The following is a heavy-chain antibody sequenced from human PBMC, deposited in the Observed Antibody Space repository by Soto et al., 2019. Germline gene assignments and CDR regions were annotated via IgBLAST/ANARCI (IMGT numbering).Heavy chain of an antibody. J-gene: IGHJ4*02. Sequence: GESLKISCAASGFAFSRNDMNWVRQRPGKGLEWVSNINYSGVSTYYSDAVKGRFTISRDNSKNILYLEMNSLKVDDTAVYYCVTDPNWEWGYWGQGALVTVSS. CDR1: GFAFSRND. D-gene: IGHD1-1*01. V-gene: IGHV3-23*01. CDR3: VTDPNWEWGY. CDR2: INYSGVST.